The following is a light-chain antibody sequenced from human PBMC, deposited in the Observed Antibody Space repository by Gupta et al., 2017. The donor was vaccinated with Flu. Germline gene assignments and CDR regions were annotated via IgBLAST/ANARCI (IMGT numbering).Light chain of an antibody. CDR2: SAS. Sequence: DIQMTQSPSSLSASVGDRVTITCRAGQSISRYLGWYQQKPGKAPNLLIYSASSLQSGVPSRFSGSGSGADFTLTISRLQPEDFAIYYCQQTDSTPFTFGGGTKVEIK. J-gene: IGKJ4*01. CDR1: QSISRY. V-gene: IGKV1-39*01. CDR3: QQTDSTPFT.